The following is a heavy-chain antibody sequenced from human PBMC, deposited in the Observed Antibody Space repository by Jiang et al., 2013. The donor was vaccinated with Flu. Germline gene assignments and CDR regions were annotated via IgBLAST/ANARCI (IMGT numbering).Heavy chain of an antibody. Sequence: KASGYSFTNYAMHWVRQAPGPKDLSGWDGSTLAMETQNNSQKFQGRVSVTRDTPASTVYMELSSLRSEDTAVYYCARDSPYNKKYFDLWGRGTLVTVSS. V-gene: IGHV1-3*01. CDR1: GYSFTNYA. J-gene: IGHJ2*01. D-gene: IGHD1-14*01. CDR3: ARDSPYNKKYFDL. CDR2: STLAMET.